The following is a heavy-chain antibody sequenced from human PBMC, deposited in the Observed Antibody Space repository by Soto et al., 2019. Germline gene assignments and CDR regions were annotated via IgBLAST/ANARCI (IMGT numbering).Heavy chain of an antibody. Sequence: SETLSLTCTVSGGSISSGDYYWSWVRQPPGKDLEYIGYIYYTGSTYYNPSLNSRLTISVDTCKNQFSLKLSSVTAADTAVYYCARQRPTDGRWEFANYYGMDVWGQGTPVTVSS. CDR1: GGSISSGDYY. CDR2: IYYTGST. V-gene: IGHV4-30-4*01. J-gene: IGHJ6*02. CDR3: ARQRPTDGRWEFANYYGMDV. D-gene: IGHD1-26*01.